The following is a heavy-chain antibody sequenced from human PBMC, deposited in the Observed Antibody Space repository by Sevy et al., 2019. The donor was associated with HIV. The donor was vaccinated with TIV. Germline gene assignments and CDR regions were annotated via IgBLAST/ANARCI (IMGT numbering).Heavy chain of an antibody. Sequence: GGSLRLSCAASGLTVSSNYMSWVRQAPGKGLEWVSVIYSGAGTYYADSVKGRFTISRDNSKNSLYLQMNSLRAEDTALYYCARGLDESSGFYSFDYWGQGTLVTVSS. D-gene: IGHD3-22*01. J-gene: IGHJ4*02. V-gene: IGHV3-66*02. CDR1: GLTVSSNY. CDR3: ARGLDESSGFYSFDY. CDR2: IYSGAGT.